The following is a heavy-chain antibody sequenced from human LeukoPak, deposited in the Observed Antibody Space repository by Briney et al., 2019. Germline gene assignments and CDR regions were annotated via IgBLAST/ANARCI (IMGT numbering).Heavy chain of an antibody. CDR2: ISSSGSTI. CDR3: ARGVSGSYGNYDEDAFDI. D-gene: IGHD1-26*01. Sequence: PGESLRLSCAASGFTFSDYYMSWIRQAPGKGLEWVSYISSSGSTIYYADSVKGRFTISRDNAKNSLYLQMNSLRAEDTALYYCARGVSGSYGNYDEDAFDIWGQGTMVTVSS. J-gene: IGHJ3*02. V-gene: IGHV3-11*01. CDR1: GFTFSDYY.